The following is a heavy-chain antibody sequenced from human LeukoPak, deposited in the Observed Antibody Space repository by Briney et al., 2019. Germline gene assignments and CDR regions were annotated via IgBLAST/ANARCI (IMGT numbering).Heavy chain of an antibody. J-gene: IGHJ4*02. Sequence: SETPSLTCTVSGGSISSGGYYWSWIRQHPGKGLEWIGYIYYSGSTYYNPSLKSRVTISVDTSKNQFSLKLSSVTAADTAVYYCARDAPHIGTDYWGQGTLVTVSS. CDR2: IYYSGST. CDR3: ARDAPHIGTDY. D-gene: IGHD2-21*01. V-gene: IGHV4-31*03. CDR1: GGSISSGGYY.